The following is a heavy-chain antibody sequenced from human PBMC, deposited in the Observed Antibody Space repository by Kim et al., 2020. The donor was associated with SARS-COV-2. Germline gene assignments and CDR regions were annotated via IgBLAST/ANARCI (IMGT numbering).Heavy chain of an antibody. Sequence: ASVKVSCKASGYTFTSYAMNWVRQAPGQGLEWMGWINTNTGNPTYAQGFTGRFVFSLDTSVSTAYLQISSLKAEDTAVYYCARLGWDIVVVPAAIDWFDPWGQGTLVTVSS. CDR3: ARLGWDIVVVPAAIDWFDP. V-gene: IGHV7-4-1*02. CDR2: INTNTGNP. J-gene: IGHJ5*02. D-gene: IGHD2-2*02. CDR1: GYTFTSYA.